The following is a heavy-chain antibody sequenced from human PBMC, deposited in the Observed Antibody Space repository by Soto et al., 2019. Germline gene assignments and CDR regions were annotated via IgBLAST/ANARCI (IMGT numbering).Heavy chain of an antibody. J-gene: IGHJ4*02. V-gene: IGHV3-15*01. Sequence: EVQLVESGGDLVKPGGSLRLSCAASGFTFSDDWMSWVRQAPGKGLEWVGGIKNKGSGGTTDYPAPVKGRFTISRDDSKNTLYLQMNSLKTEDPAVYYCCGDASIDYYFDHWGQGTLVTVSS. CDR1: GFTFSDDW. CDR3: CGDASIDYYFDH. D-gene: IGHD7-27*01. CDR2: IKNKGSGGTT.